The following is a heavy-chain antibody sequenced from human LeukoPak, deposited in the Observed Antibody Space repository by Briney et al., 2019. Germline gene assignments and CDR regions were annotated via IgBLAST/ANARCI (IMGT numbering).Heavy chain of an antibody. D-gene: IGHD6-19*01. V-gene: IGHV4-59*01. J-gene: IGHJ4*02. CDR2: IYYSGSA. CDR1: GCSIRSYY. CDR3: AREAVAGAPFGY. Sequence: SETLSLTCTVSGCSIRSYYLSWIRQPPGKGLEWIGYIYYSGSANYNPSLKSRGSISVDTSKNQFSLKLSSVTDEATAVYYCAREAVAGAPFGYWGQGTLVTVSS.